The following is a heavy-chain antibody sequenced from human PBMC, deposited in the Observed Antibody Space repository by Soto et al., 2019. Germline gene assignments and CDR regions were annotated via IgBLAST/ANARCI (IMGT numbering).Heavy chain of an antibody. V-gene: IGHV3-30*04. Sequence: QVQLVESGGRVVQPGSSLRLSCADSGFTFSNFAMHWVRQTPGKGLEGVAVISKDGTKKVYADSVKGRFTISRDNSKNILYLEMNTLRTEDTAVYYCATIILHYWGQGTLVTVSS. D-gene: IGHD3-10*01. CDR1: GFTFSNFA. CDR3: ATIILHY. J-gene: IGHJ4*02. CDR2: ISKDGTKK.